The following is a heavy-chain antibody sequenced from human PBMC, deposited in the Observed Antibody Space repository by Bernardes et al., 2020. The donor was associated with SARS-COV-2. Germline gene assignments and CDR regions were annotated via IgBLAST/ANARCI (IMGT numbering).Heavy chain of an antibody. J-gene: IGHJ4*02. CDR3: ARFYYDSSGYSSPYFDY. CDR1: GGSISSYY. D-gene: IGHD3-22*01. CDR2: IYYSGST. Sequence: SETLSLTCTVSGGSISSYYWSWIRQPPGKGLEWIGYIYYSGSTNYNPSLKSRVTISVDTSKNQFSLKLSSVTAADTAVYYCARFYYDSSGYSSPYFDYWGQATLVTGSS. V-gene: IGHV4-59*01.